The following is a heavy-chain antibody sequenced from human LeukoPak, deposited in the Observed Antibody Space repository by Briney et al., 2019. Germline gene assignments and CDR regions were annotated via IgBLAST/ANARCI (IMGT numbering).Heavy chain of an antibody. J-gene: IGHJ6*03. CDR1: GFTFSSFE. Sequence: PGGSLRLSCAASGFTFSSFEINWVRQAPGKGLEWVSFIAVDGTTFYADSVKGRFTLSRDNAKNSLYLQMNSLRAEDTAVYYCATSLSGWGTYHDLDVWGKGTTVTISS. V-gene: IGHV3-48*03. CDR3: ATSLSGWGTYHDLDV. D-gene: IGHD6-19*01. CDR2: IAVDGTT.